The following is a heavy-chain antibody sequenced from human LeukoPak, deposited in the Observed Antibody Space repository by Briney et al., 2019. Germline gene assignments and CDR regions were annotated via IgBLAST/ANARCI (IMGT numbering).Heavy chain of an antibody. CDR2: ISGSGGST. D-gene: IGHD3-10*01. CDR3: AKDGVMVRGVIISFDY. J-gene: IGHJ4*02. V-gene: IGHV3-23*01. Sequence: GGFLRLSCAASGFTFSSYAMSWVRQAPGKGLEWVSAISGSGGSTYYADSVKGRFTISRDNSKNTLYLQMNSLRAEDTAVYYCAKDGVMVRGVIISFDYWGQGTLVTVSS. CDR1: GFTFSSYA.